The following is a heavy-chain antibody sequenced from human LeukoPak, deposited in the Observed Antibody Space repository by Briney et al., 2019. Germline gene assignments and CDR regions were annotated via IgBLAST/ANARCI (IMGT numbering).Heavy chain of an antibody. CDR1: GGTFSKYT. V-gene: IGHV1-69*13. J-gene: IGHJ5*02. D-gene: IGHD6-13*01. Sequence: SVKVSCKASGGTFSKYTISWVRQRPGQGLEWMGGITPLFGTANYAQKFQGRVTITADESTSTAYMELRSLRSDDTAIYYCARDVLLVPRWFDPWGQGTLVTVSS. CDR2: ITPLFGTA. CDR3: ARDVLLVPRWFDP.